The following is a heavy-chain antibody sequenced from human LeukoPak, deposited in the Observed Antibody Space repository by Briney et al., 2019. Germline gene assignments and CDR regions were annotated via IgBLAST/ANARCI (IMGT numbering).Heavy chain of an antibody. Sequence: GGSLRLSCSASGFTFSSYAMHWVRQAPGKGLEYVSAISSNGGSTYYADSVKGRFTISRDNSKNTLYLQMSSLRAEDTAVYYCVEGDYDFWSGPNWFDPWGQGTLVTVSS. V-gene: IGHV3-64D*06. J-gene: IGHJ5*02. CDR3: VEGDYDFWSGPNWFDP. CDR1: GFTFSSYA. D-gene: IGHD3-3*01. CDR2: ISSNGGST.